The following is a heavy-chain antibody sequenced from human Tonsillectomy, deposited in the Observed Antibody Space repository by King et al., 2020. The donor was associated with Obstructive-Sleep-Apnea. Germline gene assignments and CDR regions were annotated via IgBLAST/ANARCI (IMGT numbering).Heavy chain of an antibody. CDR3: ARDDMARGEYFHH. V-gene: IGHV3-30*04. J-gene: IGHJ1*01. CDR2: ISYDGSDT. Sequence: VQLVESGGGVVQPGRSLRLSCAASGFTFNTYAIHWVRQAPGKGLEWVALISYDGSDTYYADSVKGRFNISRDNSRNTLYLQMNSLRAEDTAVYYCARDDMARGEYFHHWGQGTLVTVSS. D-gene: IGHD3-9*01. CDR1: GFTFNTYA.